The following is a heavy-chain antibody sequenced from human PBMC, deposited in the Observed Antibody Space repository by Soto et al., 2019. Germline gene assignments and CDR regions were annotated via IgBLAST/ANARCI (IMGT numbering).Heavy chain of an antibody. CDR1: GVTFSSET. CDR3: ATELGDNPASPFDS. J-gene: IGHJ4*02. CDR2: IIPLFGTA. Sequence: QVQLVQSGAEVKKSGSSVKVSCKASGVTFSSETISWVRQAPGQGLEWVGGIIPLFGTANYAQKFQGRVTITADESTSTLYIELSSLRSDDTAVYYCATELGDNPASPFDSWGQGNLVTVSS. D-gene: IGHD2-21*01. V-gene: IGHV1-69*01.